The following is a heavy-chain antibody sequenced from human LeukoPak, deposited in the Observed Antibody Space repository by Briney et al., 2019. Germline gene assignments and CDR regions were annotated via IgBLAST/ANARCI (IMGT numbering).Heavy chain of an antibody. V-gene: IGHV4-59*01. CDR2: IYYSGTT. D-gene: IGHD6-13*01. Sequence: SETLSLTCNVSGDPISSYYWSWIRQPPGKGLEWIGYIYYSGTTNYNPSLKSRVTISVDTSKNQFSLKLNSVTAADTAVYYCARGVYIAAAQYGYWGQGTLVTVSS. CDR1: GDPISSYY. CDR3: ARGVYIAAAQYGY. J-gene: IGHJ4*02.